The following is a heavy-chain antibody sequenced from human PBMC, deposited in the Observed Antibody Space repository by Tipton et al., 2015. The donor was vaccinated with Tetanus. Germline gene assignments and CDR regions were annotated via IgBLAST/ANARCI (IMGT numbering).Heavy chain of an antibody. CDR1: GFTVSSNH. CDR2: INHSGST. V-gene: IGHV4-34*01. Sequence: QLVQSGGGLVQPGGSLRLSCAVSGFTVSSNHMSWVRQAPGKGLEWIGEINHSGSTNHNPSLKSRVTISVDRSKNQFSLELSSVTAADTAVYYCASGSGSYYPDFWGQGTLVTVSS. CDR3: ASGSGSYYPDF. D-gene: IGHD1-26*01. J-gene: IGHJ4*02.